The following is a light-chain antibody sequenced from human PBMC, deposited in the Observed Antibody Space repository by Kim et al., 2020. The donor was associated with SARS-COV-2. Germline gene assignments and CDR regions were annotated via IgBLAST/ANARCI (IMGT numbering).Light chain of an antibody. Sequence: GSIGDRDASTCRASQDISSWLAWYQQRRGKPARLLIYGEARWQGGVPARVSGSGSGTDFTLSISSLQPEDCATYYCQQAASFPLTFGGGTKVDIK. V-gene: IGKV1-12*01. CDR3: QQAASFPLT. CDR2: GEA. CDR1: QDISSW. J-gene: IGKJ4*01.